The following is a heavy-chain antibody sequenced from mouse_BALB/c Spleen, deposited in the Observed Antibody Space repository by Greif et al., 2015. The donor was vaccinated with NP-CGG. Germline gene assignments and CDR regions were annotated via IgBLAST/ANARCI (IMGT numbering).Heavy chain of an antibody. CDR1: GFAFSSYD. Sequence: EVQLVESGGGLVKPGGSLKLSCAASGFAFSSYDMSWVRQTPEKRLEWVAYISSGGGSTYYPDTVKGRFTISRDNAKNTLYLQMSSLKSEDTAMYYCARHEDGYYAMDYWGQGTSVTVSS. CDR3: ARHEDGYYAMDY. J-gene: IGHJ4*01. V-gene: IGHV5-12-1*01. D-gene: IGHD2-3*01. CDR2: ISSGGGST.